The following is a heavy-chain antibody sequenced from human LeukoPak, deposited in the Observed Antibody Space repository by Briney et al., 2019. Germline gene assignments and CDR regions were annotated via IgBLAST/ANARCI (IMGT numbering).Heavy chain of an antibody. D-gene: IGHD3-10*01. CDR3: ARDNSVGDIAWWFDP. CDR2: INPTGTRT. J-gene: IGHJ5*02. V-gene: IGHV1-46*01. CDR1: GYTFINNW. Sequence: ASVKVSCKASGYTFINNWMHWVRQAPGQGLEWIGLINPTGTRTGYAQKFQGRVTMTRDMSTSTDYMELSSLRSEDTAIYYCARDNSVGDIAWWFDPWGQGTLVSVST.